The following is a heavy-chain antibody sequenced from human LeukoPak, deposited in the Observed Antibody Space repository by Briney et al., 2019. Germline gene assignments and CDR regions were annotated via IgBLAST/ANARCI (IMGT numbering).Heavy chain of an antibody. CDR3: ARDARGSSYMDV. D-gene: IGHD3-10*01. Sequence: SETLSLTCTVSGGSISFYYWSWIRQPPGEGLEWIGFIYYSGSTNYNPSLKSRVTISVDTSKNQFSLKLSSVTAADTAMYYCARDARGSSYMDVWGQGTTVTVSS. J-gene: IGHJ6*02. V-gene: IGHV4-59*01. CDR2: IYYSGST. CDR1: GGSISFYY.